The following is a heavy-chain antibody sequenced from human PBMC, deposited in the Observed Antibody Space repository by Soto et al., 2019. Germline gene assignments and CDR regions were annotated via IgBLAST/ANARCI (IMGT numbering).Heavy chain of an antibody. CDR3: ARDRVSYSGDYTYYYGMDV. J-gene: IGHJ6*02. CDR2: MYSGST. D-gene: IGHD4-17*01. V-gene: IGHV4-59*01. CDR1: GGYFSSYY. Sequence: KPSETLSLTCTVSGGYFSSYYWSWIRQTPGMGLEWIGYMYSGSTYYNPSLKSRVTFSLDTSKNQFSLKLSSVTAADTAVYYCARDRVSYSGDYTYYYGMDVWGQGTTVTVSS.